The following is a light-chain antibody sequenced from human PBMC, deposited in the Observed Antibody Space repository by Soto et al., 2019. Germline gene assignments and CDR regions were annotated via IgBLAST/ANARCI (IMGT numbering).Light chain of an antibody. CDR1: QSVSSY. CDR2: DAS. J-gene: IGKJ5*01. Sequence: EIVLTQSPATLSLSPGERATLSCRASQSVSSYLAWYQQKPGQAPRLLIYDASNRATGIPARFSGIGSGTDLTINISGLEPEDVEVYEGQQRSNWPITFGQGTRLEIK. CDR3: QQRSNWPIT. V-gene: IGKV3-11*01.